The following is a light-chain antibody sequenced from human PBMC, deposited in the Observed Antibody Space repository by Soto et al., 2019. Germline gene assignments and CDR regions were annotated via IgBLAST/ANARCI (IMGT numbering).Light chain of an antibody. CDR2: GAS. Sequence: EIVLTQSPGTLSLSPGERATLSCRASQSVSSSYLAWYQQNPGQAPRLLIYGASRRATAIPSRFSGSGSGTDFTLNISRLEPEDLAVYFCQQYGNSPPNTFGPGTKVEIK. J-gene: IGKJ2*01. V-gene: IGKV3-20*01. CDR1: QSVSSSY. CDR3: QQYGNSPPNT.